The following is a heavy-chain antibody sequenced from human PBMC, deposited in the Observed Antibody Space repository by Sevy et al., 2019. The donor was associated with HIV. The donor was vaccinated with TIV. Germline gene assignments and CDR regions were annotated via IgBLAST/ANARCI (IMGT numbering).Heavy chain of an antibody. Sequence: GGSLRLSCAASGFTFSSYWMSWVRQAPGKGLEWVANIKEDGSEKYYVGSVKGRFTISRDNAKNSLYLQMNSLRAEDTAIYYCAKRRVQSGLSGGGANFGMDVCGRGTTVTVSS. D-gene: IGHD2-8*02. CDR2: IKEDGSEK. CDR3: AKRRVQSGLSGGGANFGMDV. V-gene: IGHV3-7*03. J-gene: IGHJ6*02. CDR1: GFTFSSYW.